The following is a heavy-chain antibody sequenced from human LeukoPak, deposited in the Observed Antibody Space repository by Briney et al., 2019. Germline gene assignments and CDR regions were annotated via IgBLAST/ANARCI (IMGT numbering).Heavy chain of an antibody. J-gene: IGHJ4*02. V-gene: IGHV3-23*01. CDR1: GFSFSNYA. D-gene: IGHD2-21*01. CDR3: ARDGGGINSWVWAYDY. CDR2: ISGSGRST. Sequence: PGGSLRLSCAASGFSFSNYAMSWVRQAPGKGLEWVSVISGSGRSTYYADSVRGRFTTSRDNSKNTLYLQVNSLSAEDTAVYYCARDGGGINSWVWAYDYWGQGALVTVSS.